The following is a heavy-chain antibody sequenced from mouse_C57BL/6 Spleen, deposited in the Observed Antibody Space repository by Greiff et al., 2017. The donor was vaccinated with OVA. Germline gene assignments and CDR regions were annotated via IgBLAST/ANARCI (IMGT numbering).Heavy chain of an antibody. V-gene: IGHV1-76*01. J-gene: IGHJ2*01. CDR2: IYPGSGNT. CDR1: GYTFTDYY. CDR3: ARGPTHLYYLDY. Sequence: VQLQQSGAELVRPGASVKLSCKASGYTFTDYYINWVKQRPGQGLEWIARIYPGSGNTYYNEKFKGKATLTAEKSSSTAYMQLSSLTSEDSAVYFCARGPTHLYYLDYWGQGTTLTVSS.